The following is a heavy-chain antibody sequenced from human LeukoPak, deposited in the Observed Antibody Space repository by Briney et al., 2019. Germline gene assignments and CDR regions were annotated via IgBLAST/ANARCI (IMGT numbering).Heavy chain of an antibody. J-gene: IGHJ4*02. CDR2: IYHSGST. V-gene: IGHV4-4*02. D-gene: IGHD1-26*01. CDR3: ARVSSKRSGSYLGY. Sequence: SETLSLTCAVSGGSISSSNWWSWVRQPPGKGLEWIGEIYHSGSTNYNPPLKSRVTISVDKSKNQFSLKLSSVTAADTAVYYCARVSSKRSGSYLGYWGQGTLVTVSS. CDR1: GGSISSSNW.